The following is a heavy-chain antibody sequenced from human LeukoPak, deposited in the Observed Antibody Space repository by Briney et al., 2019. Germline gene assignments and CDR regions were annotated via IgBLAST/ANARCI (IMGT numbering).Heavy chain of an antibody. V-gene: IGHV1-2*02. CDR1: GYTFTCYY. CDR3: ARDRRGVIVGDWFDP. J-gene: IGHJ5*02. CDR2: INPNSGGT. Sequence: GASVKVSCKASGYTFTCYYMHWVRQAPGQGLEWMGWINPNSGGTNYAQKFQGRVTMTRDTSISTAYMELSRLRSDDTAVYYCARDRRGVIVGDWFDPWGQGTLVTVSS. D-gene: IGHD3-16*02.